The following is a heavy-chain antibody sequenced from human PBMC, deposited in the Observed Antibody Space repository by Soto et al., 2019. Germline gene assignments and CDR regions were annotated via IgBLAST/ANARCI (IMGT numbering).Heavy chain of an antibody. D-gene: IGHD3-10*01. CDR3: ARSYGSGSYYKVGNY. Sequence: EVQLVQSGAEVKKPGESLKISCTGSGYSFTGYWISWVRQMPGKGLEWMGRIDPSDSYTNYRPSFQGHVTISAHKSISTAYLQWSSLKASDTAMYYCARSYGSGSYYKVGNYWGQGTLVTVSS. CDR2: IDPSDSYT. V-gene: IGHV5-10-1*01. CDR1: GYSFTGYW. J-gene: IGHJ4*02.